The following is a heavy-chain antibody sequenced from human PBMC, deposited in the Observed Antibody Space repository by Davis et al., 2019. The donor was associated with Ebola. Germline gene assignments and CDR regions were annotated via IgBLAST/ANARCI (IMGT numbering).Heavy chain of an antibody. CDR2: ISAYNGNT. CDR3: ARVSRYLEWLSTNWFDP. J-gene: IGHJ5*02. D-gene: IGHD3-3*01. Sequence: AASVKVSCKASGYTFTSYGISWVRQAPGQGLEWMGWISAYNGNTNYAQKLQGRVTMTTDTSTSTAYMELRSLRSDDTAVYYCARVSRYLEWLSTNWFDPWGQGTLVTVSS. CDR1: GYTFTSYG. V-gene: IGHV1-18*04.